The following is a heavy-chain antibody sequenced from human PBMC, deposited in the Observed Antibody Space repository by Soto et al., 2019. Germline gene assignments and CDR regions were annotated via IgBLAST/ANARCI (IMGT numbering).Heavy chain of an antibody. CDR2: ISGYNGNT. CDR3: ASWSGQVRDFGGPLDY. V-gene: IGHV1-18*04. D-gene: IGHD3-3*01. CDR1: GYTFRTHG. Sequence: ASVKVSCKASGYTFRTHGVSWVRRAPGQGLEWMGWISGYNGNTNYAQKIQGRVTMTTETSTNTAYMELRSLRSDDTALYYCASWSGQVRDFGGPLDYWGQGTLVTGSS. J-gene: IGHJ4*02.